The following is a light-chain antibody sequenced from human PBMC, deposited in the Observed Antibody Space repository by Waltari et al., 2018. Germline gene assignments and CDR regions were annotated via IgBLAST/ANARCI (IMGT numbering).Light chain of an antibody. J-gene: IGLJ3*02. CDR1: SSHVGGYNY. CDR3: NSYASSNTRV. Sequence: QSALTQAASVSGSPGQPITISCTGTSSHVGGYNYVSWYQQHPGKAPKLIIYDVSNRPSGVSNRFSGSKSGNTASLTISGLQAEDEADYYCNSYASSNTRVFGGGTKLTVL. V-gene: IGLV2-14*03. CDR2: DVS.